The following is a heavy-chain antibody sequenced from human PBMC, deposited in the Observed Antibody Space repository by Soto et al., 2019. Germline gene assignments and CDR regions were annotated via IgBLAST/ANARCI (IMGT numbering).Heavy chain of an antibody. V-gene: IGHV1-2*04. CDR1: GYTFTGYY. J-gene: IGHJ6*02. CDR2: INPNSGGT. CDR3: ARAARLRFLEWHYYYYYGMDV. Sequence: GASVKVSCKASGYTFTGYYMHWVRQAPGQGLEWMGWINPNSGGTNYAQKFQGWVTMTRDTSISTAYMELSRLRSDDTAVYYCARAARLRFLEWHYYYYYGMDVWGQGTTVTVSS. D-gene: IGHD3-3*01.